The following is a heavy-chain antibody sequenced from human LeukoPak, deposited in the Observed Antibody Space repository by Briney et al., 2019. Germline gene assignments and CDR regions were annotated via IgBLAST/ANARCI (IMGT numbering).Heavy chain of an antibody. Sequence: GGSLRLSCAASGLTFRNAWVSWVRQAPGKGLEWVGRIKNKADGGTTDYAAPVKGRFTISRDDSKNTVYLQMNSLRTEDTAVYYCTIPAYSSSWYYFDHWGQGTLVTVSS. V-gene: IGHV3-15*01. CDR3: TIPAYSSSWYYFDH. D-gene: IGHD6-13*01. CDR2: IKNKADGGTT. CDR1: GLTFRNAW. J-gene: IGHJ4*02.